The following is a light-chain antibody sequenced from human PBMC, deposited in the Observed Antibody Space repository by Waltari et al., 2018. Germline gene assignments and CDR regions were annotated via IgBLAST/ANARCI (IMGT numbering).Light chain of an antibody. CDR1: PSISTS. V-gene: IGKV3-20*01. Sequence: EIVLTQSPGTLSLSPRERATLSCRASPSISTSLGWYHQKPAQAPRLPIYAASTRATGIPDRFSGSGSGTDFTLTISRLEPEDFAVYYCQQYNNWPPGRTFGQGTKVEI. CDR3: QQYNNWPPGRT. J-gene: IGKJ1*01. CDR2: AAS.